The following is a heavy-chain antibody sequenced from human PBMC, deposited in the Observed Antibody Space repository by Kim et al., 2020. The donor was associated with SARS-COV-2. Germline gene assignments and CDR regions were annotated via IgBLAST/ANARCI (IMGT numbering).Heavy chain of an antibody. J-gene: IGHJ6*02. Sequence: GESLKISCKGSGYSFTSYWIGWVRQMPGKGLEWMGIIYPGDSDTRYSPSFQGQVTISADKSISTAYLQWSSLKASDTAMYYCARHREAVRGDLYYYYGMDVWGQGTTVTVSS. D-gene: IGHD3-10*01. V-gene: IGHV5-51*01. CDR2: IYPGDSDT. CDR3: ARHREAVRGDLYYYYGMDV. CDR1: GYSFTSYW.